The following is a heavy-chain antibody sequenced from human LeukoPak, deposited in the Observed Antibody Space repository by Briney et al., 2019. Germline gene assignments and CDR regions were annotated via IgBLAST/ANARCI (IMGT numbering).Heavy chain of an antibody. J-gene: IGHJ4*02. Sequence: SGGSLRLSCAASGFTFSSYEMNWVRQAPGKGLEWVSYILNSGTTTYYADSVKGRFTISRDNAKKSLYLQMNSLRVEDTAVYYCARESPGGYWGQGTLVTVSS. CDR3: ARESPGGY. CDR1: GFTFSSYE. V-gene: IGHV3-48*03. CDR2: ILNSGTTT. D-gene: IGHD3-10*01.